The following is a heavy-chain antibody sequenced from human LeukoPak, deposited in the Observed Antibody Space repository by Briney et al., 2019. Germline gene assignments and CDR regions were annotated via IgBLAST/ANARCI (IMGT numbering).Heavy chain of an antibody. CDR1: GGSISSSSYY. CDR3: ARQLRYCSGGSCYHYFDY. D-gene: IGHD2-15*01. J-gene: IGHJ4*02. CDR2: IYYSGST. Sequence: PSETLSLTCTVSGGSISSSSYYWGWIRQPPGKGLEWIGSIYYSGSTYYNPFLKSRVTISVDTSKNQFPLKLSSVTAADTAVYYCARQLRYCSGGSCYHYFDYWGQGTLVTVSS. V-gene: IGHV4-39*01.